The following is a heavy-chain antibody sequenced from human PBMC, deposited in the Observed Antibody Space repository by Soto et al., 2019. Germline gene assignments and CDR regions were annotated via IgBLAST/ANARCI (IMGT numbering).Heavy chain of an antibody. CDR3: AKVGLAIADPYYFDS. CDR1: GFTFSSYA. J-gene: IGHJ4*02. Sequence: EVQLLESGGGFLQPGGSLRLSCAASGFTFSSYAMSWVRQAPGKGLQWVSAIRGRGGSTFYADSVRGRFTISRDNSNNTLYLQMNSLRAEDTALYYCAKVGLAIADPYYFDSWGRGSLVTVSS. V-gene: IGHV3-23*01. CDR2: IRGRGGST. D-gene: IGHD2-21*01.